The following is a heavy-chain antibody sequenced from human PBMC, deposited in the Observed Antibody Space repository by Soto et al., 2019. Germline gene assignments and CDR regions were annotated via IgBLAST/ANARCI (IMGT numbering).Heavy chain of an antibody. CDR1: GFSLSNSGVG. V-gene: IGHV2-5*02. CDR3: AHLTPGGFYFDY. CDR2: IYWDDDK. Sequence: QITLKESGPTLVKPTQTLTLTCTFSGFSLSNSGVGVGWIRQPPGKALEWLALIYWDDDKRYSPALKSRLTTTTDTSKNNVVLTITNMDPGDTATYYCAHLTPGGFYFDYWGQGTLVTVSS. D-gene: IGHD4-17*01. J-gene: IGHJ4*02.